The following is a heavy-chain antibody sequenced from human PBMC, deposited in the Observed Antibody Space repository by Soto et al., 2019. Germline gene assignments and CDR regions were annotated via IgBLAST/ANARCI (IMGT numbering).Heavy chain of an antibody. Sequence: QVQLVQSGAEVKKPGASVKVSCKASGYTFTSYGISWVRQAPGQGLEWMGWISAYNGNTNYAQKLQGRVTMTTDTPTSTADMELRSLRSDDTAVYYCARDFEVDSSGSRKNFDYWGQGTLVTVSS. CDR1: GYTFTSYG. CDR2: ISAYNGNT. J-gene: IGHJ4*02. V-gene: IGHV1-18*01. CDR3: ARDFEVDSSGSRKNFDY. D-gene: IGHD3-22*01.